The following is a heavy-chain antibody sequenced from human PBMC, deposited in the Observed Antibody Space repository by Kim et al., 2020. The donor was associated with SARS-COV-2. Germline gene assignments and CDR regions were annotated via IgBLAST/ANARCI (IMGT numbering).Heavy chain of an antibody. V-gene: IGHV4-59*01. J-gene: IGHJ6*03. CDR2: IYDRGSST. CDR3: ARVRNVPRYSYYYIHV. D-gene: IGHD2-2*01. Sequence: SETLSLTCTISGGSISTYLWTWIRQPPGKGLEWIGYIYDRGSSTKYNPSLKSRVTISADTSKSQFSLKLSSVTAADTAMYYGARVRNVPRYSYYYIHVWG. CDR1: GGSISTYL.